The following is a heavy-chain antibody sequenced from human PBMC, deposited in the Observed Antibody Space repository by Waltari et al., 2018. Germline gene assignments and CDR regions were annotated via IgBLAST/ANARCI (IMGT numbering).Heavy chain of an antibody. CDR1: GGSISRYY. V-gene: IGHV4-4*07. J-gene: IGHJ1*01. CDR2: IFTSEST. Sequence: QMQLQESGPGLVKPSETLYLTCTVSGGSISRYYWRWVRPPAGKGLEWIGRIFTSESTNSNPSLKSRVTMSVDTSTNQFSLKLSSVTAADTAVYYCATSSPTIYFQHWGQGTLVTVSS. CDR3: ATSSPTIYFQH.